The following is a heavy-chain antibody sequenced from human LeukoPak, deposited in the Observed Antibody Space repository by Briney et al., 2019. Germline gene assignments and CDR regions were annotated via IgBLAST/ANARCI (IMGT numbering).Heavy chain of an antibody. J-gene: IGHJ6*02. V-gene: IGHV4-34*01. CDR1: GGSFSGYY. CDR3: ARTTTMVRGATAAWTKNYYYYGMDV. Sequence: NPPETLSLTCAVYGGSFSGYYWSWIRQPPGKGLEWIGEINHSGSTNYNPSLKSRVTISVDTSKNQFSLKLSSVTAADTAVYYCARTTTMVRGATAAWTKNYYYYGMDVWGQGTTVTVSS. CDR2: INHSGST. D-gene: IGHD3-10*01.